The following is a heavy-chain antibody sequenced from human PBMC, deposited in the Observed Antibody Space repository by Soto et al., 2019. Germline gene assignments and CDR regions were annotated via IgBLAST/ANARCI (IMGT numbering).Heavy chain of an antibody. CDR3: AESMGGSGTYVS. V-gene: IGHV1-18*01. D-gene: IGHD3-10*01. J-gene: IGHJ4*02. CDR1: GYIFTSYG. Sequence: QVQLVQSGAEVKKPGASVKVSCKASGYIFTSYGISWVRQAPGEGLEWMGWISNYNGITNYAQKFQGRVTMTTDRSTSTAYMELRSLRSDDTAVYYCAESMGGSGTYVSWGQGTLVTVSS. CDR2: ISNYNGIT.